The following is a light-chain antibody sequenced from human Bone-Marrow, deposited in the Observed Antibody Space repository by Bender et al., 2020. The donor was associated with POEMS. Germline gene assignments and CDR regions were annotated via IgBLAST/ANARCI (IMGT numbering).Light chain of an antibody. CDR1: NSTIGAGYD. CDR3: QVWDDSSNHQV. V-gene: IGLV1-40*01. J-gene: IGLJ2*01. CDR2: GDR. Sequence: GAPGQRVTISCTGSNSTIGAGYDVHWYQQLPGTAPKVLIYGDRNRPSGVPDRFSGSKSGNTATLTISRVEAGDEADYYCQVWDDSSNHQVFGGGTKLTVL.